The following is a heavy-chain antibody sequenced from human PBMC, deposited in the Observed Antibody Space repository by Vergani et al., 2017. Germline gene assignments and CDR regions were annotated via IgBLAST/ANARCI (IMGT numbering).Heavy chain of an antibody. D-gene: IGHD6-19*01. Sequence: EVQLVESGGGLVQPGRSLRLSCTASGFTFGDYAMSWVRQAPGKGLEWVGFIRSKAYGGTTEYAASVKGRFTISRDDSKSIAYLQMNSLRAEDTAVYYCARVQYWYSSDLGENDWYFDLWGRGTLVTVSS. J-gene: IGHJ2*01. CDR1: GFTFGDYA. V-gene: IGHV3-49*04. CDR2: IRSKAYGGTT. CDR3: ARVQYWYSSDLGENDWYFDL.